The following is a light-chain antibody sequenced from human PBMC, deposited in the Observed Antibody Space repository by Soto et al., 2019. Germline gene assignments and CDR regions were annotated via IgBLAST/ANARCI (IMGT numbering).Light chain of an antibody. CDR1: QSISVY. J-gene: IGKJ2*01. CDR3: QQSYGTPHT. Sequence: DIQMTQSPLSLSASVGDRVTITCRASQSISVYLNWYQQKPGKAPNLLMYSAVSLHSGVPSRFSGSGSGTDFTLTISSVQPEDLATYYCQQSYGTPHTFGQGTKLEIK. V-gene: IGKV1-39*01. CDR2: SAV.